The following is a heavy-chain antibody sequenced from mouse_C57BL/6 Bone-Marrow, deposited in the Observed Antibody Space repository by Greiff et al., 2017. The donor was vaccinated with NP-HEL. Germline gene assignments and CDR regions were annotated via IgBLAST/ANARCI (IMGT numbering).Heavy chain of an antibody. D-gene: IGHD4-1*01. V-gene: IGHV14-4*01. CDR1: GFNIKDDY. J-gene: IGHJ2*01. Sequence: EVQLQESGAELVRPGASVKLSCTASGFNIKDDYMHWVKQRPEQGLEWIGWIDPENGDTEYASKFQGKATITADTSSNTAYLQLSSLTSEDTAVYYCTTILGRGDWGKGTTLTVSS. CDR2: IDPENGDT. CDR3: TTILGRGD.